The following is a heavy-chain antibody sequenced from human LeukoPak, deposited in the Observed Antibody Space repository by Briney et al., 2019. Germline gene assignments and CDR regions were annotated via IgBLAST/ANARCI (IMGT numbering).Heavy chain of an antibody. CDR3: ARVKSYYFDY. CDR1: GGSISSGDYY. Sequence: SETLSLTCTVSGGSISSGDYYWSWIRQPPGKGLEWIGYIYYSGSTYYTPSLKSRVTISVDTSKNHFSLKLSSVTAADTAVYYCARVKSYYFDYWGQGTLVTVSS. CDR2: IYYSGST. V-gene: IGHV4-30-4*08. D-gene: IGHD4-23*01. J-gene: IGHJ4*02.